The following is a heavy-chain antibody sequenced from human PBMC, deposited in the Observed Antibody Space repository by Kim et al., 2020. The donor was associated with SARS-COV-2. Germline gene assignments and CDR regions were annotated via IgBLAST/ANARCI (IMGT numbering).Heavy chain of an antibody. D-gene: IGHD1-26*01. Sequence: ASVKVSCKASGYTFTSYGISWVRQAPGQGLEWMGWISAYNGNTNYAQKLQGRVTMTTDTSTSTAYMELRSLRSDDTAVYYCARESPSGSYWGYYYYMDVWGKGTTVTVSS. CDR1: GYTFTSYG. J-gene: IGHJ6*03. CDR2: ISAYNGNT. V-gene: IGHV1-18*01. CDR3: ARESPSGSYWGYYYYMDV.